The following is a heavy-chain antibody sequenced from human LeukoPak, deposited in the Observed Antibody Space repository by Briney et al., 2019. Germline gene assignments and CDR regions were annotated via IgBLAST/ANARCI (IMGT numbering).Heavy chain of an antibody. CDR2: IYTSGST. CDR1: GGSISSYY. Sequence: PSETLSLTCTVSGGSISSYYWSWIRQPAGKGLEWIGRIYTSGSTNYNPSLKSRVTMSVDMSKNQFSLKLSSVTAADTAVYYCARGKKETLLHSPERYYYYYGMDVWGQGTTVTVSS. J-gene: IGHJ6*02. V-gene: IGHV4-4*07. CDR3: ARGKKETLLHSPERYYYYYGMDV. D-gene: IGHD1-14*01.